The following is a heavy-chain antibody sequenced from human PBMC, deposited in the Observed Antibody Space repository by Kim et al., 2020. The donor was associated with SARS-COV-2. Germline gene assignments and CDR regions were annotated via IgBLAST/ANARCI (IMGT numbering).Heavy chain of an antibody. Sequence: YYNPSLKSRVTISVDTSKNQFSLKLSSVTAADTAVYYCARDLIVENYFDYWGQGTLVTVSS. V-gene: IGHV4-31*02. J-gene: IGHJ4*02. CDR3: ARDLIVENYFDY. D-gene: IGHD3-22*01.